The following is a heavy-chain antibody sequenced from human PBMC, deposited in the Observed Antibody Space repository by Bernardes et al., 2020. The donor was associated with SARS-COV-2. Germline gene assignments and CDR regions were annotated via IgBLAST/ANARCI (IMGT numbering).Heavy chain of an antibody. CDR3: AREGAYGANSRLRADDAFDI. Sequence: SEPLSLTCTVSGGSVSSYYWSWIRQSPGKGLEWIGFIYYDGSTKYNPSLKSRVTISVDTSKNRFSLKVSSVTAADTAVYYCAREGAYGANSRLRADDAFDIWGQGTMVTVSS. J-gene: IGHJ3*02. CDR1: GGSVSSYY. CDR2: IYYDGST. V-gene: IGHV4-59*02. D-gene: IGHD4-17*01.